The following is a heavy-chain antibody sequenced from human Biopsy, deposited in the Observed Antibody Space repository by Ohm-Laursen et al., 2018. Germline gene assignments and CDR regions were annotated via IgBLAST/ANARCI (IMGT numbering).Heavy chain of an antibody. J-gene: IGHJ2*01. CDR3: ARANNDAGTYWYFDL. D-gene: IGHD1-1*01. Sequence: SVKVSCKASGGTFINYAISWVRQAPGQGLEWMGGIIPMFGTANYAQMFQGRVTITADESTSTAYMELSGLRSEDTAVYYCARANNDAGTYWYFDLWGRGTLVTVSS. CDR1: GGTFINYA. V-gene: IGHV1-69*13. CDR2: IIPMFGTA.